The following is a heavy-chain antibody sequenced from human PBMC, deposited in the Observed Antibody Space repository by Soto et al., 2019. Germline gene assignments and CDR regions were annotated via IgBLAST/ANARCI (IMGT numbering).Heavy chain of an antibody. CDR3: AKERDILRGVIGRRPQSDYYPMDV. Sequence: GGSLRLSCAASGFTFSYYGMHWVRQAPGKGLEWVAFISFQGSEKHYVDSVKGRFTVSRDNSMNTLYLQMNSLRAEDTALYYCAKERDILRGVIGRRPQSDYYPMDVWGQGTTVTVSS. D-gene: IGHD3-10*01. CDR1: GFTFSYYG. J-gene: IGHJ6*02. V-gene: IGHV3-30*18. CDR2: ISFQGSEK.